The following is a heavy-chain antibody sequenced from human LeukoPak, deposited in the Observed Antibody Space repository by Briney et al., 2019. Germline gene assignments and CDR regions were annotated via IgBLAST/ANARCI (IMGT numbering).Heavy chain of an antibody. CDR3: VFSYTGLKIPY. V-gene: IGHV3-74*01. CDR2: INPEGSTP. Sequence: GGSLRLSCAASGFTFSTYWMHWVRHAPGKGLVWVSNINPEGSTPNYADSVKGRFTISRDNAQNTLYLQMDSLRVDDTGIYYCVFSYTGLKIPYWGQGALVTVSS. D-gene: IGHD1-1*01. J-gene: IGHJ4*02. CDR1: GFTFSTYW.